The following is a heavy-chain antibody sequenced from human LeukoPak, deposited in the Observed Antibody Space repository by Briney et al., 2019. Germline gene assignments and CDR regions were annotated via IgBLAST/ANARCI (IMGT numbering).Heavy chain of an antibody. CDR2: INHSGST. J-gene: IGHJ4*02. CDR3: ARARETVAIDY. CDR1: GESFSGYY. D-gene: IGHD5-12*01. Sequence: SETLSLTCAVYGESFSGYYWTWIRQPPGKGLEWIAEINHSGSTNYNPSLKSRVTISADTSKNQFSLKMNSVTAADTAVYYCARARETVAIDYWGQGTLVTVSS. V-gene: IGHV4-34*01.